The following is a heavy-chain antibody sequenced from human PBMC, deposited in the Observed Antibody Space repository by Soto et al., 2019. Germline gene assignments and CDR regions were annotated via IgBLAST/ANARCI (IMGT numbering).Heavy chain of an antibody. CDR3: ARVSGSYYYGMDV. CDR1: GGSVSSSNC. V-gene: IGHV4-4*02. Sequence: SETLSLTCNVSGGSVSSSNCWSWVRQPPGKGLEWIGEIYHSGSTNYNPSLKSRVTISVDKSKNQFSLKLSSVTAADTAVYYCARVSGSYYYGMDVWGQRITVTVSS. D-gene: IGHD1-26*01. J-gene: IGHJ6*02. CDR2: IYHSGST.